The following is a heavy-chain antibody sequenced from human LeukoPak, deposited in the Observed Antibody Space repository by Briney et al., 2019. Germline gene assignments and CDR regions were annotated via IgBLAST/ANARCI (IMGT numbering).Heavy chain of an antibody. V-gene: IGHV3-7*01. CDR2: IKQDGSEK. CDR3: ARDKGRLGYDYVWGSS. J-gene: IGHJ5*02. CDR1: GFTVSSNY. Sequence: GGSLRLSCAASGFTVSSNYMSWVRQAPGKGLEWVANIKQDGSEKYYVDSVKGRFTISRDNAKNSLYLQMNSLRAEDTAVYYCARDKGRLGYDYVWGSSWGQGTLVTVSS. D-gene: IGHD3-16*01.